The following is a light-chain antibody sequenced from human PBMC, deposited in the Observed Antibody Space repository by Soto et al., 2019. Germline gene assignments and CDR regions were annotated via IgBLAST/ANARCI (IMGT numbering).Light chain of an antibody. V-gene: IGKV3-15*01. CDR3: QQRSNWLIT. CDR1: QSVSSH. J-gene: IGKJ5*01. CDR2: GAS. Sequence: EIVMTQSPATLSVSPGERATLSCMASQSVSSHLAWYQQRPGQAPRLIIYGASTRATGIPARFSGSGSGTDCTLTISRLEPEDFAVYYCQQRSNWLITLGQGTRLEIK.